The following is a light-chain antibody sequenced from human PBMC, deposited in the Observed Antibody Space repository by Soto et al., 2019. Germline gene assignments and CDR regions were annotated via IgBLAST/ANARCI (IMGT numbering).Light chain of an antibody. CDR1: SSDVGGYNY. V-gene: IGLV2-11*01. Sequence: QSVLTQPRSVSGSPGQSVTISCTGTSSDVGGYNYVSWYQQHPRKAPKLIIYDVSKRPSGVPDRFSGSKSGNTASLTISGLQAEDEADYYCCSYAGSYTYVFGTGTKLTVL. J-gene: IGLJ1*01. CDR2: DVS. CDR3: CSYAGSYTYV.